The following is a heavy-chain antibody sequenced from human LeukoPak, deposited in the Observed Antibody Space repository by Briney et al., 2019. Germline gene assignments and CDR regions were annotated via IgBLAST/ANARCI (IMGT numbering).Heavy chain of an antibody. Sequence: ASVKVSCKASGYTFTSYGISWVRQAPGQGLEWMGWISAYNGNTNYAQKLQGRVTMTTDTSTSTAYMELRSLRSDDTAVYYCARRPPRRADSSGFDYWGQGTLVTVSS. CDR3: ARRPPRRADSSGFDY. CDR1: GYTFTSYG. D-gene: IGHD3-22*01. J-gene: IGHJ4*02. V-gene: IGHV1-18*01. CDR2: ISAYNGNT.